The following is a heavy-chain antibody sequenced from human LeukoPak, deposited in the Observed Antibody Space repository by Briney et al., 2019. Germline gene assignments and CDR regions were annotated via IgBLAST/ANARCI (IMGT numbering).Heavy chain of an antibody. CDR3: TTLVEYYYDSSGYPSDY. J-gene: IGHJ4*02. CDR1: GFTFSNAW. D-gene: IGHD3-22*01. CDR2: IKGKTDGGTT. Sequence: GGSLRLSCAASGFTFSNAWMSWVRQAPGKGLEWVGRIKGKTDGGTTDYAAPVKGRFTISRDDSKNTLHLQMNSLKTEDTAVYYCTTLVEYYYDSSGYPSDYWGQGTLVTVSS. V-gene: IGHV3-15*01.